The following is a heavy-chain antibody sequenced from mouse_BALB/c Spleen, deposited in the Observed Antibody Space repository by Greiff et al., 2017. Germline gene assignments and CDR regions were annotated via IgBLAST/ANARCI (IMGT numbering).Heavy chain of an antibody. CDR1: GYTFTDYW. Sequence: QVQLKQPGAELVMPGASVKMSCKASGYTFTDYWIHWVKQRPGQGLEWIGAIDTSDSYTSYNQKFKGKATLTVDESSSTAYMQLSSLTSEDSAVYYCARWGGNYAMDYWGQGTSVTVSS. J-gene: IGHJ4*01. V-gene: IGHV1-69*01. CDR2: IDTSDSYT. D-gene: IGHD2-14*01. CDR3: ARWGGNYAMDY.